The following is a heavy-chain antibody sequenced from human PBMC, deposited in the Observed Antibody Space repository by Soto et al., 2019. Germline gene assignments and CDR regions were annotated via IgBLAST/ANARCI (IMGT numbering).Heavy chain of an antibody. Sequence: SETLCLTFTVSGGSISSYYWSWILPPPWKGLEWIGYIYYSASTNYSPSLKSRVTISVDTSKNQFSLNLSSVTAADTAVYYCTTDPVTMIVVVPSSGWGQGTLVTVSS. D-gene: IGHD3-22*01. J-gene: IGHJ4*02. CDR3: TTDPVTMIVVVPSSG. V-gene: IGHV4-59*12. CDR1: GGSISSYY. CDR2: IYYSAST.